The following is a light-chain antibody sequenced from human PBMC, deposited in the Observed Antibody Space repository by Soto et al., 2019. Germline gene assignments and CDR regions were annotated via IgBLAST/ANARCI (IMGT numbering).Light chain of an antibody. J-gene: IGKJ1*01. CDR3: QQYDSYSPWM. Sequence: DIQMTQSPSTLSASVGDRVTTTCRASQSVSSWLAWYQQKPGEAPKLLIYKASNLESGVPSRFSGSGSGTRFTLTISSLQPEDLATYYCQQYDSYSPWMFGQGTKVDIK. V-gene: IGKV1-5*03. CDR1: QSVSSW. CDR2: KAS.